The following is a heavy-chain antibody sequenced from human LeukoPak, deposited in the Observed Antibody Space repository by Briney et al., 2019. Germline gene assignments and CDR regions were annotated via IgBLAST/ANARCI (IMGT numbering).Heavy chain of an antibody. J-gene: IGHJ5*02. CDR1: GDSIRTYH. V-gene: IGHV4-59*08. CDR2: ISDSGRT. Sequence: PSETLSLTCTVSGDSIRTYHWSWIRQPPGKGLEWIGYISDSGRTNYNPSLKSRVSISPDTSKNQLSLRLSSVTAADTAVYYCARQFALTWFDPWGQGTLVTVSS. CDR3: ARQFALTWFDP. D-gene: IGHD3-16*01.